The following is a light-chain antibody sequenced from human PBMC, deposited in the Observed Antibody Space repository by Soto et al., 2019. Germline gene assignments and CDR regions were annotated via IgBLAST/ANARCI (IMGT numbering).Light chain of an antibody. V-gene: IGKV3-11*01. CDR3: QNRNNWPPDAT. J-gene: IGKJ2*01. Sequence: EIVLTQSPATLSLSPGDRVTLSCRASQSVGSYLAWYQQKPGQAPRLLIYAASNSATGIPARFSGSGSGTEFALTISSLEPEDFAVYFCQNRNNWPPDATFGQGTRLEIK. CDR1: QSVGSY. CDR2: AAS.